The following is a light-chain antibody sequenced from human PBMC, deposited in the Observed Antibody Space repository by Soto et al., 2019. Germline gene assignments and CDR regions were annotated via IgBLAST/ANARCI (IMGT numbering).Light chain of an antibody. J-gene: IGKJ4*01. CDR2: DAS. Sequence: EFWLTQSPPTLSLSPGETATLSCRASRSVSSSYLAWYQQRPGLAPRLLIYDASTRATGIPDRFSGSGSGTDFTLTISRLEPEDFAVYYCQQYGSSPLTFGGGTKVDIK. CDR1: RSVSSSY. V-gene: IGKV3D-20*01. CDR3: QQYGSSPLT.